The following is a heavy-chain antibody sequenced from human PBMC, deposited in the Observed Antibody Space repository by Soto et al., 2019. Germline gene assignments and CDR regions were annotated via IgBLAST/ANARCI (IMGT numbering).Heavy chain of an antibody. D-gene: IGHD4-17*01. V-gene: IGHV1-69*06. J-gene: IGHJ4*02. Sequence: QMHLVQSGAEVKKPGSSVKVSCKASGGTFSNYAISWVRQAPGQGLEWMGGIIPIFGTSHYAQKFQGRVTITADRSTTTAYMELSSLRSEETAVYYCARDSGAGMTTVIKFDSWGQGTLVTVSS. CDR1: GGTFSNYA. CDR3: ARDSGAGMTTVIKFDS. CDR2: IIPIFGTS.